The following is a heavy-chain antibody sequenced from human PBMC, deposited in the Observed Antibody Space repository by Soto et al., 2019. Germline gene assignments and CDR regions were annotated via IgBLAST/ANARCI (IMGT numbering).Heavy chain of an antibody. CDR2: ISHNAKNK. Sequence: GGSLRLSCAASGFTFSGHAMHWVRQAPGKGLEWVTTISHNAKNKYYADSMKGRFTVSRDNPKNTLYLQMNSLRADDTAVYYCATDPDEDQLNPGGSCDNWGQGTLGIVSA. V-gene: IGHV3-30*04. D-gene: IGHD1-1*01. CDR1: GFTFSGHA. J-gene: IGHJ4*02. CDR3: ATDPDEDQLNPGGSCDN.